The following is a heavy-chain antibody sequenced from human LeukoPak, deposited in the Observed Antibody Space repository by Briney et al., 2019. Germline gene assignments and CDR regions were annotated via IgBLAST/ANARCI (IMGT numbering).Heavy chain of an antibody. CDR2: IYYSGST. CDR3: ASFLFHYDSSGYYPEPYMDV. D-gene: IGHD3-22*01. V-gene: IGHV4-61*01. Sequence: SETLSLTCTVSGGSISSSNYYWSWIRQPPGKGLEWIGYIYYSGSTNYNPSLKSRVTISVDTSKNQFSLKLSSVTAADTAVYYCASFLFHYDSSGYYPEPYMDVWGKGTTVTISS. CDR1: GGSISSSNYY. J-gene: IGHJ6*03.